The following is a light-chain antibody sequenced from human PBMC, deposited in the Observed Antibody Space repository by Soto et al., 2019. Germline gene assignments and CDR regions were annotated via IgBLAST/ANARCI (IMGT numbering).Light chain of an antibody. CDR3: QQYAGSPYT. CDR2: DTF. J-gene: IGKJ2*01. Sequence: IVLTQSPCTLSLSPGESASLSCRASQSVTNYLAWYQQKPGQAPRLLIYDTFTRAAGIPDRFSVSGSGTDFTLIISRLEPEDFALYYCQQYAGSPYTFGQGTKLEIK. V-gene: IGKV3-20*01. CDR1: QSVTNY.